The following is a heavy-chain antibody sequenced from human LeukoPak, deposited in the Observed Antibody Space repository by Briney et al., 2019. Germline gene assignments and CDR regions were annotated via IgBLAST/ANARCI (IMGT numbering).Heavy chain of an antibody. V-gene: IGHV3-30-3*01. Sequence: GGSLRLSCAASGFTFSSYAMHWVRQAPGKGLEWVAVISYDGSNKYYADSVKGRFTISRDNSKNTLYLQMNSLRAEDTAVYYCARVRGDGSSWFLYYYYGMDVWGQGTTVTVSS. CDR2: ISYDGSNK. D-gene: IGHD6-13*01. J-gene: IGHJ6*02. CDR1: GFTFSSYA. CDR3: ARVRGDGSSWFLYYYYGMDV.